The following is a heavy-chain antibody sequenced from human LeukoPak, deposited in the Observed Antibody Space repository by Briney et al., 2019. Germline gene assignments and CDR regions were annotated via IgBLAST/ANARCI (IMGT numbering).Heavy chain of an antibody. V-gene: IGHV3-74*01. CDR1: GNYW. CDR3: ARGPVVVIPFYYFDY. J-gene: IGHJ4*02. Sequence: GGSLRLSCAASGNYWMHWVRQAPGKGLVWVSHINSDGSWTSYADSVKGRFTISKDNAKNTVYLQMNSLRAEDTAVYYCARGPVVVIPFYYFDYWGQGTLVTVSS. D-gene: IGHD2-21*01. CDR2: INSDGSWT.